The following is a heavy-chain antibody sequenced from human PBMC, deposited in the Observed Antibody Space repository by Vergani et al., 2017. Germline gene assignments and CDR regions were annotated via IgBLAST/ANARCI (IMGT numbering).Heavy chain of an antibody. CDR1: GFTFSTYA. CDR3: VKDAGGYENFFDS. CDR2: LTGGGGST. D-gene: IGHD5-12*01. Sequence: EVQLLESGGSLKQPGGSVRLSCAASGFTFSTYAMHWVRQAPGKGLEWVSALTGGGGSTYYAVSFKGRFIISRDNSRDTLYLPMNSLRPEDTATYYCVKDAGGYENFFDSWGQGTLVTVSS. J-gene: IGHJ4*02. V-gene: IGHV3-23*01.